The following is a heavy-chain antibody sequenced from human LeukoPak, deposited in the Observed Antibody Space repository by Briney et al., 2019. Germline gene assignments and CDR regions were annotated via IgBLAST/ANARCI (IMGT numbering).Heavy chain of an antibody. CDR2: IYPGDSDT. Sequence: GESLKISCKGSGYTFTNYWIGWVRQMPEKGLEWMGIIYPGDSDTRYSPSFQGQVTISADKSISTAYLQWSGLEASDTAMYYCARRGIAVAGTPAEYFQHWGQGTLVTVSS. V-gene: IGHV5-51*01. D-gene: IGHD6-19*01. CDR1: GYTFTNYW. J-gene: IGHJ1*01. CDR3: ARRGIAVAGTPAEYFQH.